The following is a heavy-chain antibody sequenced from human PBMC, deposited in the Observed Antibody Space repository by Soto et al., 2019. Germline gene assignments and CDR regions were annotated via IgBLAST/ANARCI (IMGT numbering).Heavy chain of an antibody. D-gene: IGHD6-19*01. Sequence: ASVKVSCKASGDTFSTHTISWVRQAPGQGLEWMGGIIPFFGSANYAQKFQGRVTISADKSPITAYMELGSLKSEDTAVYYCARVGASGSFFDFWGQGTLVTVSS. V-gene: IGHV1-69*06. CDR2: IIPFFGSA. CDR1: GDTFSTHT. CDR3: ARVGASGSFFDF. J-gene: IGHJ4*02.